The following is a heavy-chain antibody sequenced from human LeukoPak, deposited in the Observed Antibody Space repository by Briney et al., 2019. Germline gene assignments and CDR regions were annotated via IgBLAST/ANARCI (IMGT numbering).Heavy chain of an antibody. J-gene: IGHJ4*02. CDR3: ARDQYDFWSAYGFDY. CDR2: ISGSDGST. V-gene: IGHV3-23*01. Sequence: PGGSLRLSRAASGFTFSSHAMTWVRQAPGKGLEWVSGISGSDGSTYYADSVVGRFTISRDNSKSTLYLQMNSLRADDTAIYYCARDQYDFWSAYGFDYWGRGTLVTVSS. CDR1: GFTFSSHA. D-gene: IGHD3-3*01.